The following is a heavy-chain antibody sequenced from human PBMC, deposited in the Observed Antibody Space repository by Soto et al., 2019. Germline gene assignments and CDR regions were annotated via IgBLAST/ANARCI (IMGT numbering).Heavy chain of an antibody. CDR3: AKGWQPGGVYYYGMDV. CDR2: ISWNSGSI. Sequence: PGGSLRLSCAASGFTFDDYAMHWVRQAPGKGLEWVSGISWNSGSIGYADSVKGRFTISRDNAKNSLYLQMNSLRAEDTALYYCAKGWQPGGVYYYGMDVWGQGTTVTVSS. V-gene: IGHV3-9*01. D-gene: IGHD2-15*01. J-gene: IGHJ6*02. CDR1: GFTFDDYA.